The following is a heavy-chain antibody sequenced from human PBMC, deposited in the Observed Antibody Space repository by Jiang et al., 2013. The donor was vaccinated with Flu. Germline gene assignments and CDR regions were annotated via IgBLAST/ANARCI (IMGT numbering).Heavy chain of an antibody. J-gene: IGHJ5*02. CDR1: GYTFTGYY. Sequence: GAEVKKPGASVKVSCKASGYTFTGYYMHWVRQAPGQGLEWMGWINPNSGGTNYAQKFQGWVTMTRDTSISTAYMELSRLRSDDTAVYYCARGPSRYSSSWAVNWFDPWGQGTLVTVSS. V-gene: IGHV1-2*04. D-gene: IGHD6-13*01. CDR3: ARGPSRYSSSWAVNWFDP. CDR2: INPNSGGT.